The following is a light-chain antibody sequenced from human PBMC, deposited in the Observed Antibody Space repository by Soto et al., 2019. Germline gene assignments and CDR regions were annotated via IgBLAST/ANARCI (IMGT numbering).Light chain of an antibody. CDR3: QQYDSSPLT. V-gene: IGKV3-20*01. CDR2: GAS. Sequence: EIVLTQSPGTLSLSPGEXXXLSXXASQSVSSGXLAWYQQKPGQAPRLLIYGASSRATGIPDRFSGSGSGTDFTLTISRLEPEDFAVYYCQQYDSSPLTFGGGTKVEIK. CDR1: QSVSSGX. J-gene: IGKJ4*01.